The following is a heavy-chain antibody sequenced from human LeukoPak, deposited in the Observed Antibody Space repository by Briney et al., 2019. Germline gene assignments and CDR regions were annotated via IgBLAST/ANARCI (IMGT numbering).Heavy chain of an antibody. Sequence: PSETLSLTCTVSGGSISGYYWTWIRQPPGKGLEWIGYIYYSGSTNYNPSLKSRVTISIDTSKNQFSLKLSSVTAADTAVYYCAGANPLYETYYFDYWGQGTLVTVSS. V-gene: IGHV4-59*01. CDR3: AGANPLYETYYFDY. J-gene: IGHJ4*02. CDR2: IYYSGST. CDR1: GGSISGYY. D-gene: IGHD5/OR15-5a*01.